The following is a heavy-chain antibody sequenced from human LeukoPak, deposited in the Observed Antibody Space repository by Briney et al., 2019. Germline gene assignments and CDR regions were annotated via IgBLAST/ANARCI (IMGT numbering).Heavy chain of an antibody. CDR2: INHSGYT. J-gene: IGHJ4*02. V-gene: IGHV4-34*01. CDR1: GVSFNDYY. CDR3: TRMTTGHDY. Sequence: SETLSLTCAVSGVSFNDYYWSWVRQTPGKGLEWIGEINHSGYTNDSPSLKSRVTLSNDTSRKQFSLNVRSVTAADTGIYYCTRMTTGHDYWGQGTLVTVSS. D-gene: IGHD4-17*01.